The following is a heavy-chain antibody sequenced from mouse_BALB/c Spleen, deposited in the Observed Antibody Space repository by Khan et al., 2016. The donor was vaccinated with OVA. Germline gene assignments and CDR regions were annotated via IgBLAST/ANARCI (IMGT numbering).Heavy chain of an antibody. Sequence: QVQLKESGPGLVQPSQSLSITCTVSGFSLTYYGVHWVRQSPGKGLEWLGVIWSGGSTDDNAAFLSRLNISKDNSKSQDFFKMNSLQVNDTAIYYCARNYDYDEALAYWGQGTLVTVSA. V-gene: IGHV2-2*02. CDR1: GFSLTYYG. CDR2: IWSGGST. J-gene: IGHJ3*01. D-gene: IGHD2-4*01. CDR3: ARNYDYDEALAY.